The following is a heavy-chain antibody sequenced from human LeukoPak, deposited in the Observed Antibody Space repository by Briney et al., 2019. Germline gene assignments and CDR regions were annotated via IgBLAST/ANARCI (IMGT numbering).Heavy chain of an antibody. J-gene: IGHJ6*03. CDR3: ARNQYYDFWSGYYHYYYRAV. CDR2: IYHSGST. Sequence: SETLSLTCTVSGYSISSGYYWGWIRQPPGKGLEWIGSIYHSGSTYYNPSLKSRVTISVDTSKNQFSLKLSSVTAADTAVYYFARNQYYDFWSGYYHYYYRAVWAKGPRSPSP. V-gene: IGHV4-38-2*02. CDR1: GYSISSGYY. D-gene: IGHD3-3*01.